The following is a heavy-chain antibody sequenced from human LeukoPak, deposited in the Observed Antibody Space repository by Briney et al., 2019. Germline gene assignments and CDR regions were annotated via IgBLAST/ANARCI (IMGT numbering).Heavy chain of an antibody. CDR1: GGTFSSYA. Sequence: SVKVSCKASGGTFSSYAISWVRQAPGQGLEWMGGIIPIFGTANYAQKFQGRVAITADESTSTAYMELSSLRSEDTAVYYCARDEVAVAGVLDYWGQGTLVTVSS. CDR2: IIPIFGTA. CDR3: ARDEVAVAGVLDY. D-gene: IGHD6-19*01. V-gene: IGHV1-69*01. J-gene: IGHJ4*02.